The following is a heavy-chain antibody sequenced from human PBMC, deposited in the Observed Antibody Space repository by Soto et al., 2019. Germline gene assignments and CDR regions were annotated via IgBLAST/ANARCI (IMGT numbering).Heavy chain of an antibody. CDR3: ARHRIEVVWRGFDL. CDR2: SSYNGGT. J-gene: IGHJ4*02. Sequence: SETLSLTCTVSTDSSSFTNSYWGWIRQPPGKGLQWIGSSSYNGGTFYNPSLKGRVVISFDTSKKQSSLQVTSVTAADTAVYFCARHRIEVVWRGFDLWGQGSPVTVSS. V-gene: IGHV4-39*01. D-gene: IGHD3-10*01. CDR1: TDSSSFTNSY.